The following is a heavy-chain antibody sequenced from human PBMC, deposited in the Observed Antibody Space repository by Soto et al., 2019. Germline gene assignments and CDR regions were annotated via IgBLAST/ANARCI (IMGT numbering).Heavy chain of an antibody. CDR3: AKDQGIAASHGID. D-gene: IGHD6-13*01. CDR1: GFTFNNYG. V-gene: IGHV3-30*18. Sequence: QVQLVESGGGVVQPGTSLRLSCAASGFTFNNYGMHWVRQAPGTGLEWVAAISNDGSDKYYADSVKGRLTISRDNSKNTLYLQMDSLRAEDTAVYYCAKDQGIAASHGIDWGQWTIVTVAS. J-gene: IGHJ3*01. CDR2: ISNDGSDK.